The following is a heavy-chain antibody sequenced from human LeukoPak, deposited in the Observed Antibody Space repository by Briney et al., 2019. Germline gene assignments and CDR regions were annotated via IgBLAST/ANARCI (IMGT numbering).Heavy chain of an antibody. Sequence: PGGSLRLSCAASGFTFSSYAMHWVRQAPGKGLEWVAVISYDGSNKYYADSVKGRFTISRDNAKNSLFLQMNSLRAEDTAVYYCAREVFWSGYFANLHFDYWGRGTLVTVSS. CDR1: GFTFSSYA. V-gene: IGHV3-30-3*01. CDR2: ISYDGSNK. D-gene: IGHD3-3*01. CDR3: AREVFWSGYFANLHFDY. J-gene: IGHJ4*02.